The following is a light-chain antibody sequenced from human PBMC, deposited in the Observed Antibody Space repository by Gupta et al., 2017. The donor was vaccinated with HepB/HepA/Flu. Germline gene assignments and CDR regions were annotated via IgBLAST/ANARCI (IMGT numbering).Light chain of an antibody. Sequence: QPVLAQPTSLSGAPGKRVIISCTGSSSNIGAPYDVHCYQQLPGLVPKLLVYDDNKRPSGVPDRFSGSKSCTSASLAITGLQAEDEADYYCQSYDKSLRGRVFGGGTKLTVL. CDR3: QSYDKSLRGRV. J-gene: IGLJ3*02. CDR1: SSNIGAPYD. V-gene: IGLV1-40*01. CDR2: DDN.